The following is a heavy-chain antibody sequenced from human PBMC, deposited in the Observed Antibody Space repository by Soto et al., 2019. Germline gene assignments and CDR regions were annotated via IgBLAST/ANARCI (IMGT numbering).Heavy chain of an antibody. D-gene: IGHD2-21*01. Sequence: DVQLVESGGGLVQPGRSLRLSCAASGFTCDDYAMHWVRQAPGKGLEWVSGISCNSGSIGYADSVKGRFTIARDNAKNSLYLQLKSLRAEDTALYYISKDAVVVIANDAFDIWGQGTMVTFSA. CDR2: ISCNSGSI. J-gene: IGHJ3*02. V-gene: IGHV3-9*01. CDR1: GFTCDDYA. CDR3: SKDAVVVIANDAFDI.